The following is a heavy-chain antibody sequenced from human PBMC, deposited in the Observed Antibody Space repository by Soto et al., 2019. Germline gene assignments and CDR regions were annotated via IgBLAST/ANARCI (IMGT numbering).Heavy chain of an antibody. Sequence: QVQLQESGPGLVKPSETLSLTCTVSGGSVSSGSYYWSWIRQPPGKGLEWIGYIYYSGSTNYNPSVTSRVTKSVDTSKNQFSLKLSSVTAADTAVYYCARDQGGNWKYNAFDIWGQGTMVTVSS. D-gene: IGHD1-7*01. CDR2: IYYSGST. CDR3: ARDQGGNWKYNAFDI. V-gene: IGHV4-61*01. J-gene: IGHJ3*02. CDR1: GGSVSSGSYY.